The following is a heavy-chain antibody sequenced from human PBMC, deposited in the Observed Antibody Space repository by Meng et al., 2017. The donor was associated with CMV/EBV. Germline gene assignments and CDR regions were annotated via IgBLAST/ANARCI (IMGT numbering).Heavy chain of an antibody. J-gene: IGHJ1*01. V-gene: IGHV1-18*01. CDR2: ISAYNGNT. CDR3: ARGRYCSSTSCSDFQH. D-gene: IGHD2-2*01. CDR1: GYTFTSYG. Sequence: ASVKVSCKASGYTFTSYGISWVRQAPGQGLEWMGWISAYNGNTNYAQKLQGRVTMTTDTSTGTAYMELRSLRSDDTAVYYCARGRYCSSTSCSDFQHWGQGTLVTVSS.